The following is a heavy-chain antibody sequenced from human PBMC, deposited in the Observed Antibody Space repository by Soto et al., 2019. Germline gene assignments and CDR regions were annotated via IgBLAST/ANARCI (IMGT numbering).Heavy chain of an antibody. D-gene: IGHD6-19*01. CDR2: ISGIGGNT. V-gene: IGHV3-23*01. CDR1: VFTFTSYA. J-gene: IGHJ4*02. CDR3: AKPGVAVAGTDY. Sequence: GSLRLSCAASVFTFTSYAMSWVRQAPGKGLEWVSGISGIGGNTHYADSVKGRFTVSRDNSRNTLYMQMNSLRVGDTAVYYCAKPGVAVAGTDYWGQGTLVTVSS.